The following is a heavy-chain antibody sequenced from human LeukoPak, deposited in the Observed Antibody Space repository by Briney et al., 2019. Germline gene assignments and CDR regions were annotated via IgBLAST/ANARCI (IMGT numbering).Heavy chain of an antibody. CDR3: ARGGAPYAFDI. CDR2: INSDGSST. Sequence: PGGPLRLSCAASGFTFSSYWMHWVRQAPGKGLVWVSRINSDGSSTSYADSVNGRFTISRDNAKNTLYLQMNSLRAEDTAVYYCARGGAPYAFDIWGQGTMVTVSS. J-gene: IGHJ3*02. CDR1: GFTFSSYW. D-gene: IGHD4/OR15-4a*01. V-gene: IGHV3-74*01.